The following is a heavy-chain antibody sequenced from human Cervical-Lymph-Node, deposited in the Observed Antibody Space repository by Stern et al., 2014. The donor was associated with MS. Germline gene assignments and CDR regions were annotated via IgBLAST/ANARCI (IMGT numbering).Heavy chain of an antibody. D-gene: IGHD6-13*01. Sequence: VQLVQSVAEVTRPESSVKVSCKTSGGSLSTLDISWVRQAPGQGLEWVGEIMPLLGTAHYAQKFKGRLTITADDSTSTVYMELSSLKSEDTAIYFCARHQAGIAANWGQGTLVTVTS. CDR2: IMPLLGTA. CDR1: GGSLSTLD. J-gene: IGHJ4*02. CDR3: ARHQAGIAAN. V-gene: IGHV1-69*19.